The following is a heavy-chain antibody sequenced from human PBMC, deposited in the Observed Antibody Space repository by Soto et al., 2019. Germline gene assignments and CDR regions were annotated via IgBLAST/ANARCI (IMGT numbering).Heavy chain of an antibody. CDR1: GGSISSYY. J-gene: IGHJ4*02. V-gene: IGHV4-59*01. CDR3: ARDRSSSGKPDYFDY. Sequence: PSETLSLTCTVSGGSISSYYWSWIRQPPGKGLEWIGYIYYSGSTNYNPSLKSRVTISVDTSKNQFSLKLSSVTAADTAVYYCARDRSSSGKPDYFDYWGQGTLVTVSS. CDR2: IYYSGST. D-gene: IGHD6-13*01.